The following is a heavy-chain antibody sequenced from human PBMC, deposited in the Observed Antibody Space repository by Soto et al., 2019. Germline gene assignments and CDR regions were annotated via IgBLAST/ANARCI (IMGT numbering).Heavy chain of an antibody. J-gene: IGHJ4*01. V-gene: IGHV4-59*08. CDR2: IYYTGTT. CDR3: ARLGGYYQAFDS. CDR1: NSPISDFY. D-gene: IGHD3-22*01. Sequence: ETLSLTCNVSNSPISDFYWSWFRQPPGQGLEWVGYIYYTGTTTYNPSLRSRVDISIDASKSQFSLDLRSVTAADTAVYYCARLGGYYQAFDSWGHGALVTVSS.